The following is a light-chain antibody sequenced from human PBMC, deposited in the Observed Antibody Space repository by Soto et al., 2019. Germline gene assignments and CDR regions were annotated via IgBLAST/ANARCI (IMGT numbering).Light chain of an antibody. CDR1: QSISSY. J-gene: IGKJ4*01. Sequence: DIQMTQSPSSLSASVGDRVTITCRASQSISSYLNWYQQKPGKAPKLLIYGASSLQSGVPSRFSGCVSGTDFTLTISSLQPEDFATYYCQQSYSTLALTFGGGTKVEIK. V-gene: IGKV1-39*01. CDR2: GAS. CDR3: QQSYSTLALT.